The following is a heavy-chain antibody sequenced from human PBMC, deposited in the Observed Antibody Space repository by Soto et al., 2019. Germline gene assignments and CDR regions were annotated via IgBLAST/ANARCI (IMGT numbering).Heavy chain of an antibody. V-gene: IGHV3-23*01. D-gene: IGHD6-13*01. J-gene: IGHJ1*01. CDR1: RDSLKSYV. Sequence: SLELGCAACRDSLKSYVMVWIRQIPGKGLELVSGLYGSGRGIHYADSVKGRFTISRDNSAYAVYLQMNNLRVDDTAVFYCSKDAAAGDGVLLSHAWGRGTAVTVAS. CDR2: LYGSGRGI. CDR3: SKDAAAGDGVLLSHA.